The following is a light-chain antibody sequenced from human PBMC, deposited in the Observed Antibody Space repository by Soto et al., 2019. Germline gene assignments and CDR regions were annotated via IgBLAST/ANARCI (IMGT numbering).Light chain of an antibody. J-gene: IGKJ3*01. CDR1: QDISSW. V-gene: IGKV1-12*01. Sequence: DIQMTQSPSSVSASVGDRVTINCRASQDISSWLAWYQQKPGKAPKLLIYAASNLQSGVPSRFSSSGSGTYFTLTISSLQPEDFATYSCQQGYSFAFTFGPGTKV. CDR3: QQGYSFAFT. CDR2: AAS.